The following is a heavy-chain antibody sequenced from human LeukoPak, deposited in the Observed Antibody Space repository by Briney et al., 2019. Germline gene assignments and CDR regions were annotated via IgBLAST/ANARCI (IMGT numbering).Heavy chain of an antibody. J-gene: IGHJ4*02. CDR3: ASSGSYSHYYFDY. CDR2: IYSGGST. CDR1: GFIVSSNY. V-gene: IGHV3-66*01. D-gene: IGHD1-26*01. Sequence: GGSLRLSCAASGFIVSSNYMSWVRQAPGKGLEWVSVIYSGGSTYYADSVKGRFTISRDNSKNTLYLQMNSLRAEDTAVYYCASSGSYSHYYFDYWGQGTLVTVSS.